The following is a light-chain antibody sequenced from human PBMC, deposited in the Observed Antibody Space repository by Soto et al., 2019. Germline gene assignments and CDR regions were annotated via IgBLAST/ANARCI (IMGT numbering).Light chain of an antibody. CDR1: QRISSSY. J-gene: IGKJ1*01. V-gene: IGKV3-20*01. CDR2: GAS. CDR3: QHHGSSITWT. Sequence: DIVLTQSPGTLSLSPGESATLSCRASQRISSSYLSWYQQRPGQAPRLLIYGASSRATGIPDRFSGSGSGTDFTLTINRLEPEDFAVFYCQHHGSSITWTFGHGTKVEIK.